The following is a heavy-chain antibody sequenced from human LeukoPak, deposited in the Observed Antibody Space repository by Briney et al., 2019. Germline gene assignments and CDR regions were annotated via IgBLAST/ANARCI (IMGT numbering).Heavy chain of an antibody. Sequence: GGSLRLSCAASGFNFRAFSMTCVRQAPGKELEWVSYINDNSGTIYYADSVKGGFTISRDNANNSLYLQMDSLRAEDTAVYYCARGREPTLTIVDYWGPGILVTVSS. V-gene: IGHV3-48*01. D-gene: IGHD3-3*01. CDR3: ARGREPTLTIVDY. J-gene: IGHJ4*02. CDR2: INDNSGTI. CDR1: GFNFRAFS.